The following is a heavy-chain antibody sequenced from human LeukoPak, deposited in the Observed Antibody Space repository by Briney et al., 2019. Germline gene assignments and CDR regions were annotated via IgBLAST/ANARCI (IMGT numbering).Heavy chain of an antibody. D-gene: IGHD5-18*01. CDR2: IYTSGST. CDR1: GGSISSYY. J-gene: IGHJ2*01. CDR3: AGDYSYGYFRYFDL. V-gene: IGHV4-4*07. Sequence: SETLSLTCSVSGGSISSYYWSWIRQPAGKGLEWIGRIYTSGSTNYNPSLKSRVTMSVDTSKNQFSLKLSSVTAADTAVYYCAGDYSYGYFRYFDLWGRGTLVTVSS.